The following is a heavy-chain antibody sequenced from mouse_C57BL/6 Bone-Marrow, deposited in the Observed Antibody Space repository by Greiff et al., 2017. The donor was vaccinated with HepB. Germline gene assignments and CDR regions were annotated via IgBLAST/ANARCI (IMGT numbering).Heavy chain of an antibody. CDR2: ISSGGSYT. Sequence: EVQLQESGGDLVKPGGSLKLSCAASGFTFSSYGMSWVRQTPDKRLEWVATISSGGSYTYYPDSVKGRFTISRDNAKNTLYLQMSSLKSEDTAMYYCARQGTTVVASLDVWGTGTTVTVSS. CDR1: GFTFSSYG. D-gene: IGHD1-1*01. CDR3: ARQGTTVVASLDV. J-gene: IGHJ1*03. V-gene: IGHV5-6*01.